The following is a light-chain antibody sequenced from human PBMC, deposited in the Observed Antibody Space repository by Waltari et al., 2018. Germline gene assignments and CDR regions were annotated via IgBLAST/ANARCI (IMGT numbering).Light chain of an antibody. CDR3: SAQSNNNVVM. J-gene: IGLJ3*02. CDR1: YTDVGGDDS. CDR2: DIN. Sequence: QSALTQPASVSGSPGQSITISCTGTYTDVGGDDSVSWYQDHPDQAPKVIIYDINNRPSGVSDRFSGSKSGNTASLTISGLQPEDEAYYYCSAQSNNNVVMFGGGTKLTVL. V-gene: IGLV2-14*03.